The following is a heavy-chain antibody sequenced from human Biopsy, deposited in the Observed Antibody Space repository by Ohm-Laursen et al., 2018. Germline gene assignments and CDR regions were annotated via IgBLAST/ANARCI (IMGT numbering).Heavy chain of an antibody. CDR3: ARDPLNGHKHFDY. CDR2: INPKSGGT. J-gene: IGHJ4*02. V-gene: IGHV1-2*02. D-gene: IGHD2-8*01. CDR1: GYTFTGYY. Sequence: SVKVSCKASGYTFTGYYLHWVRQAPGQGLEWMGWINPKSGGTHYLEKFRGTVTMTRDTSISTAYLALGSLRSADTAIYYCARDPLNGHKHFDYWGQGSLVTVSS.